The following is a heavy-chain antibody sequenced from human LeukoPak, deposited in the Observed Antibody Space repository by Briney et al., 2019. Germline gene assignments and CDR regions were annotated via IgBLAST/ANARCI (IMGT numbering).Heavy chain of an antibody. CDR2: ISSSGTTI. Sequence: GGSLRLSCAASGFTFSDYCMNWIRQAPGKGLEWVSYISSSGTTIYCADSVKGRFTISRDNAKNSLYLQMNSLRAGDAAVYYCARDPGKAKSEGYFDYWGRGTLITVSS. CDR1: GFTFSDYC. J-gene: IGHJ4*02. CDR3: ARDPGKAKSEGYFDY. V-gene: IGHV3-11*01.